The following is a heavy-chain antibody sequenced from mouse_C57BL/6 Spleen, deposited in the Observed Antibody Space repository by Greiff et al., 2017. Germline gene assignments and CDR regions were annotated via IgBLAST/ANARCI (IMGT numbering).Heavy chain of an antibody. V-gene: IGHV5-9*01. CDR2: FSGGGGNT. CDR1: GFTFSSYT. D-gene: IGHD2-1*01. Sequence: EVKLLESGGGLVKPGGSLKLSCAASGFTFSSYTMYWVRQTPGKRLEWVATFSGGGGNTYYPDSVKGRFTISRDNAKNTLYLEMSSLSSEDTAFYYCARHPTYGNYVYFDYWGQGTTLTVSS. CDR3: ARHPTYGNYVYFDY. J-gene: IGHJ2*01.